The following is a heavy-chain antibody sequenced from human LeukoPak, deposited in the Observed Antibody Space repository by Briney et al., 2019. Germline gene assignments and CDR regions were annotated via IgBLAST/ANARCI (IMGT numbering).Heavy chain of an antibody. V-gene: IGHV1-46*01. Sequence: ASVKVSCKASGYTFTSYYMHWVRQAPGQGLEWMGIINPSGGSTSYAQKFQGRVTMTRDTSTSTVYMELSSLRSEDTAVYYCATGSGGPYGGKDGSWFDPWGQGTLVTVSS. CDR1: GYTFTSYY. CDR2: INPSGGST. D-gene: IGHD4-23*01. CDR3: ATGSGGPYGGKDGSWFDP. J-gene: IGHJ5*02.